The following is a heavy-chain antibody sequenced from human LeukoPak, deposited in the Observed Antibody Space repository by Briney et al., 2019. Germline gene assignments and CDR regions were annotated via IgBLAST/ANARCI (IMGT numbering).Heavy chain of an antibody. V-gene: IGHV4-39*07. D-gene: IGHD2-8*01. CDR2: IYYSGST. CDR1: GGSISSSSYY. J-gene: IGHJ3*02. CDR3: ARAEDIVLMVYAHDAFDI. Sequence: SETLSLTCTVSGGSISSSSYYWGWIRQPPGKGLEWIGSIYYSGSTYYNPSLKSRVTISVDTSKNQFSLKLSSVTAADTAVYYCARAEDIVLMVYAHDAFDIWGQGTMVTVSS.